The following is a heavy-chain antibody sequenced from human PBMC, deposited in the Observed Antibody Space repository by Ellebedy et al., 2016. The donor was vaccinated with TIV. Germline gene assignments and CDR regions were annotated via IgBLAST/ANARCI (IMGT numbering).Heavy chain of an antibody. CDR1: GFTFSSYG. Sequence: GESLKISCAASGFTFSSYGMHWVRQAPGKGLEWVAVISYDGSNKYYADSVKGRFTISRDNSKNTLYLQMNSLGPEDTAVYYCAKVVVVAATLGWFDPWGQGTLVTVSS. CDR3: AKVVVVAATLGWFDP. CDR2: ISYDGSNK. J-gene: IGHJ5*02. V-gene: IGHV3-30*18. D-gene: IGHD2-15*01.